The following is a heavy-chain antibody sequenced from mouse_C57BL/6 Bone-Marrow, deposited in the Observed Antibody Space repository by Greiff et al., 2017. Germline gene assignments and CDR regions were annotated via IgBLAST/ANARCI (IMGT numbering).Heavy chain of an antibody. CDR1: GYSFTSYY. D-gene: IGHD1-2*01. J-gene: IGHJ3*01. CDR2: IYPGSGNT. CDR3: ARSLLRLLAY. V-gene: IGHV1-66*01. Sequence: VMLVESGPELVKPGASVKISCKASGYSFTSYYIHWVKQRPGQGLAWIGWIYPGSGNTKYNEKFKGKATLTADTSSSTAYMQLSSLTSEDSAVYYCARSLLRLLAYWGQGTLVTVSA.